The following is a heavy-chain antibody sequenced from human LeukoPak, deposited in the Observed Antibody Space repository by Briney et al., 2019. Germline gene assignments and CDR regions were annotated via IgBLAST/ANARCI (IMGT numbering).Heavy chain of an antibody. D-gene: IGHD3-10*01. CDR1: GFTFSSYS. J-gene: IGHJ4*02. CDR3: ARDMLNYYGSGSHFDY. Sequence: GGSLRLSCAASGFTFSSYSMNWVRQAPGKGLEWVSSISSSSSYIYYADSVKGRFTISRDNAKNSLYLQMNSLRAEDTAVYYCARDMLNYYGSGSHFDYWGQGTLVTVSS. CDR2: ISSSSSYI. V-gene: IGHV3-21*01.